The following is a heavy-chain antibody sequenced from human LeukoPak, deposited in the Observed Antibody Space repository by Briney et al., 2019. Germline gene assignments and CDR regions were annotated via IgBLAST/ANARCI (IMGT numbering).Heavy chain of an antibody. J-gene: IGHJ4*02. Sequence: SETLSLTCTVSGGSVSSGSYYWSWIRQPPGKALEWIGYIYYTGSTYYNPSLEGRVPISVDTSRNHFSVKLHSVTAADTAVYYCARSQNYYGSGDYWSQGTLVTVSS. CDR3: ARSQNYYGSGDY. CDR1: GGSVSSGSYY. CDR2: IYYTGST. D-gene: IGHD3-10*01. V-gene: IGHV4-61*03.